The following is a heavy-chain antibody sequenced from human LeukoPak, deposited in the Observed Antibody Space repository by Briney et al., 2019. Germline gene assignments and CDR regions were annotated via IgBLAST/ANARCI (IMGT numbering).Heavy chain of an antibody. CDR3: AILSSGWYYFDY. D-gene: IGHD6-19*01. V-gene: IGHV5-51*01. CDR1: GYSFINYW. CDR2: IYPGDSDT. Sequence: GESLKISCKGSGYSFINYWTGWVRQMPGKGLEWMAIIYPGDSDTKNSPSFQGQVTISADKSITTAFLQWSSLKASDTAMYYCAILSSGWYYFDYWGQGTLVTVSS. J-gene: IGHJ4*02.